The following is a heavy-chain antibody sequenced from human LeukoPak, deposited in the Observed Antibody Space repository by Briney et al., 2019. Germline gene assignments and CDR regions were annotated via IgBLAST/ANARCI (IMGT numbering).Heavy chain of an antibody. J-gene: IGHJ5*02. CDR1: GFTFSSYG. V-gene: IGHV3-30*02. Sequence: GGSLRLSCAASGFTFSSYGMHWVRQAPGKGLEWVAFIRYDGSNKYYADSVKGRFTISRDNSKNTLYLQMNSLRAEDTAVYYCATIEYSSSWYDRGSNWFDPWGQGTLVIVSS. CDR2: IRYDGSNK. D-gene: IGHD6-13*01. CDR3: ATIEYSSSWYDRGSNWFDP.